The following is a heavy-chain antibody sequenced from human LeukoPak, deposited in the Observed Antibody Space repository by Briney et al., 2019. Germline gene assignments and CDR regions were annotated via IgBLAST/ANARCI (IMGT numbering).Heavy chain of an antibody. D-gene: IGHD3-10*01. CDR2: IYYSGST. CDR3: ARADRRAIDYGSGSYYIHDAFDI. J-gene: IGHJ3*02. CDR1: GGSISSSSYY. Sequence: PSETLSLTCTVSGGSISSSSYYWGWIRQPPGKGLEWIGSIYYSGSTYYNPSLKSRVTISVDTSKNQFSLKLSSVTAADTAVYYCARADRRAIDYGSGSYYIHDAFDIWGQGTMVTVSS. V-gene: IGHV4-39*07.